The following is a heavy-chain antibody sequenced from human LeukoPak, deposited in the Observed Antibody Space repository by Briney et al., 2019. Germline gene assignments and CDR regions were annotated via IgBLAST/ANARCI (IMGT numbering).Heavy chain of an antibody. V-gene: IGHV4-4*09. D-gene: IGHD6-6*01. J-gene: IGHJ4*02. CDR1: GGSISSYY. Sequence: SETLSLTCTVSGGSISSYYWSWIRLPPGKGLEWIGYIYPTGSTNYRPSLKSRVTISVDTSKNQFSLKLSSVTAADTAVYYCARGEYSSSSVNYWGQGTLVTVSS. CDR2: IYPTGST. CDR3: ARGEYSSSSVNY.